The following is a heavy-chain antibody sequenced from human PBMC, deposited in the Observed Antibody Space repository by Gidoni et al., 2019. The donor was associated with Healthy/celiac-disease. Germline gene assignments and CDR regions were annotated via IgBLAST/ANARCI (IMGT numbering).Heavy chain of an antibody. J-gene: IGHJ4*02. CDR2: IYTSGST. V-gene: IGHV4-4*07. D-gene: IGHD6-19*01. Sequence: QVQLQESGPGLVKPSVTLSLTCTVSGGSISSYYWSWIRQPAGKGLEWSGRIYTSGSTNYTPSRKSRVTMSGDTSKNQCSLKLSSVTAADTAVYYGAREIRSPQWLADWGQGTLVTVSS. CDR1: GGSISSYY. CDR3: AREIRSPQWLAD.